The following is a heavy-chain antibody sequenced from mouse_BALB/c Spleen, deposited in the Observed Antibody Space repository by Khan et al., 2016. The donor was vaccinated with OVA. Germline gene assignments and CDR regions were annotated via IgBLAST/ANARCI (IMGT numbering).Heavy chain of an antibody. V-gene: IGHV5-6*01. CDR2: ISIGGVYT. D-gene: IGHD4-1*01. Sequence: EVQLVESGGDLVKPGGSLKLSCAASGFSFSSYSMSWVRQTPDKRLEWVATISIGGVYTYYPDMVKGRFTISRDNAKNTLYLQMSSLKSEDTAMYYCASHLTGSFAYWGQGTLVTVSA. J-gene: IGHJ3*01. CDR1: GFSFSSYS. CDR3: ASHLTGSFAY.